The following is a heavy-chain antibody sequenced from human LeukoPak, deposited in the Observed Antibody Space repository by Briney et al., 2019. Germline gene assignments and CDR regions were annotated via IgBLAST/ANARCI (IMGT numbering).Heavy chain of an antibody. CDR1: GYTFTSYD. D-gene: IGHD3-9*01. Sequence: ASVKVSCKASGYTFTSYDINWVRQATGQGLEWMGWMNPNSGNTGYAQKFQGRVTMTRNTSISTAYMELSSLRSEDTAVYYCARGRRELRYFDWPTSSDYWGQGTLVTVSS. J-gene: IGHJ4*02. CDR2: MNPNSGNT. V-gene: IGHV1-8*01. CDR3: ARGRRELRYFDWPTSSDY.